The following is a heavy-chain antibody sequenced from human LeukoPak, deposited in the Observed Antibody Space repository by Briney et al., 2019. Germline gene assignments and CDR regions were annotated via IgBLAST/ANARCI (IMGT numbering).Heavy chain of an antibody. CDR3: APYYDVLTCYGLTFDP. D-gene: IGHD3-9*01. CDR2: INPNSGGT. V-gene: IGHV1-2*02. J-gene: IGHJ5*02. Sequence: ASVKVSCKASGYTFTGYYMHWVRQAPRQGLEWMGWINPNSGGTNYAQKFQGRVTMTRDTSISTAYMELSRLRYDDTAVYYCAPYYDVLTCYGLTFDPWGQGTLVTVSS. CDR1: GYTFTGYY.